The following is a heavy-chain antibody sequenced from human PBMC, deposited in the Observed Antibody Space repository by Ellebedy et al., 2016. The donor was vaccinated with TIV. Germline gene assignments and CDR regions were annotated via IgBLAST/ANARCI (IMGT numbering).Heavy chain of an antibody. J-gene: IGHJ4*02. D-gene: IGHD2/OR15-2a*01. Sequence: GESLKISCAVSGFTFSSYEMNWVRQAPGKGLEWVSYISGSASVTAYADSVKGRFTISKDNAKNLLFLQMNSLRAEDTAVYYCARDTPLKNTNIDYWGQGTLVTVSS. CDR3: ARDTPLKNTNIDY. CDR2: ISGSASVT. CDR1: GFTFSSYE. V-gene: IGHV3-48*03.